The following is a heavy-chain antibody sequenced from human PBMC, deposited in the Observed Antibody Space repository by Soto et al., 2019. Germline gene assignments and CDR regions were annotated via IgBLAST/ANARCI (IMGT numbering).Heavy chain of an antibody. V-gene: IGHV1-46*01. Sequence: ASVKVSCKASGYTFTSYYMHWVRQAPGQGLEWMGIINPSGGSTSYAQKFQGRVTMTRDTSTSTVYMELSSLRSEDTAVYYCAMENRSPYYYESSGYQIDYWGQGTLVTVSS. CDR3: AMENRSPYYYESSGYQIDY. J-gene: IGHJ4*02. D-gene: IGHD3-22*01. CDR2: INPSGGST. CDR1: GYTFTSYY.